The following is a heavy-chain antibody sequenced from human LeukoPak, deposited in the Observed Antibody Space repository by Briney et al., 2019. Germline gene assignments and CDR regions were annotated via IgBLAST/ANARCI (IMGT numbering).Heavy chain of an antibody. CDR1: GYSISSGYY. CDR2: IYHSGST. D-gene: IGHD6-13*01. V-gene: IGHV4-38-2*01. CDR3: AKHSSSWYEPSRDYYYYMDV. J-gene: IGHJ6*03. Sequence: SETLFLTCAVSGYSISSGYYWGWIRQPPGKGLEWIGSIYHSGSTYYNPSLKSRVTISVDTSKNQFSLKLSSVTAADTAVYYCAKHSSSWYEPSRDYYYYMDVWGKGTTVTVSS.